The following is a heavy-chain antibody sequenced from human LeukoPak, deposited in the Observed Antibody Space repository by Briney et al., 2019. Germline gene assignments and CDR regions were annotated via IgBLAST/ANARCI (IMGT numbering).Heavy chain of an antibody. Sequence: SHSLSLKCTVSSDPISSGCYYWSSIRQPPGKGLEWIGYIYYSGSTHYNPSRKSRVTISVDTSKNQHSLKLSSVTAADTAVYYCARERYYYDSSGYVNYYYYYGMDVWGQGTTVTVSS. J-gene: IGHJ6*02. V-gene: IGHV4-31*03. D-gene: IGHD3-22*01. CDR2: IYYSGST. CDR1: SDPISSGCYY. CDR3: ARERYYYDSSGYVNYYYYYGMDV.